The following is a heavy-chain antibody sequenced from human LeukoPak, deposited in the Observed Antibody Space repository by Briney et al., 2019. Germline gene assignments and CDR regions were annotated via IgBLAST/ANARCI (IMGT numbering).Heavy chain of an antibody. CDR2: ISGSGGST. CDR3: AKDHGNYDFWSGYYILFDY. V-gene: IGHV3-23*01. J-gene: IGHJ4*02. CDR1: GFTFSSYA. D-gene: IGHD3-3*01. Sequence: PGGSLRLSCAASGFTFSSYAMSWVRQAPGKGLEWVSAISGSGGSTYYADSVKGRFTISRDNSKNTLYLQMNSLRAEDTAVYYCAKDHGNYDFWSGYYILFDYWGQGTLVTVSS.